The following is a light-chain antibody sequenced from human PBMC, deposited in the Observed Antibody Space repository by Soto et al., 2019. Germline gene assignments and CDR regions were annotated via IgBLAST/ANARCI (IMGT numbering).Light chain of an antibody. CDR2: DVS. J-gene: IGLJ2*01. Sequence: QSALTQPRSVSGSPGQSVAISCTGSSSDVGGYNYVSWYQQEPGKAPKLMIYDVSQRPPGVPARFSGSKSGNTASLTISGLQAEDEADYYCCSHAGSYPVVFGAGTKLTVL. CDR3: CSHAGSYPVV. CDR1: SSDVGGYNY. V-gene: IGLV2-11*01.